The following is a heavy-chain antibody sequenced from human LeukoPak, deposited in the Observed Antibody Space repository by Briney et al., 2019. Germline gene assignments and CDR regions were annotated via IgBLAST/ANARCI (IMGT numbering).Heavy chain of an antibody. Sequence: SETLSLTCTVSGGSISSADYYWSWIRQPPGKGLEWIGYIFYSGNTYYNPSLKSRISISVDTSKNQFSLNLSSVTAADTAVYYCARARKQLYGSGRYYWGQGTLVTVSS. D-gene: IGHD3-10*01. J-gene: IGHJ4*02. V-gene: IGHV4-30-4*01. CDR3: ARARKQLYGSGRYY. CDR1: GGSISSADYY. CDR2: IFYSGNT.